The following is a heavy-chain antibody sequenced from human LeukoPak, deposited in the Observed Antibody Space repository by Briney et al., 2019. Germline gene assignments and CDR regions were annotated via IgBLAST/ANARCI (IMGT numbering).Heavy chain of an antibody. CDR1: GYSFNMYW. D-gene: IGHD2-15*01. CDR3: ARAWSCSVGSCYAED. Sequence: GESLKISCKGSGYSFNMYWIGWVRQMPGKGLEWMGIIYPGDSDTRYSPSFQGQVTISADKSISTAYLQWSSLKPSDTAMYYCARAWSCSVGSCYAEDWGQGTLVTVSS. CDR2: IYPGDSDT. V-gene: IGHV5-51*01. J-gene: IGHJ4*02.